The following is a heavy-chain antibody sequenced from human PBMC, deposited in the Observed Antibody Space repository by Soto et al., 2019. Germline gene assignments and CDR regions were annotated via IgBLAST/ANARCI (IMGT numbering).Heavy chain of an antibody. D-gene: IGHD2-2*03. CDR3: ARDGPPPGAALDIVVVPAAADYYYYGMDD. CDR2: TYYRSKWYN. J-gene: IGHJ6*04. V-gene: IGHV6-1*01. Sequence: SQTLSLTCAFSGDNVSSNRAAWNWIRQSPSRGLEGLGRTYYRSKWYNDYAVSVKSRITINPDTSKNQFSLQLNSLTPEDTAVYYCARDGPPPGAALDIVVVPAAADYYYYGMDDWGKGTTVTVSS. CDR1: GDNVSSNRAA.